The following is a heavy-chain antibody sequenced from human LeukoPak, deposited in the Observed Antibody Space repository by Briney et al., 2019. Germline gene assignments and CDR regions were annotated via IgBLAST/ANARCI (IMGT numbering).Heavy chain of an antibody. V-gene: IGHV3-33*06. CDR2: IWYDGSNK. D-gene: IGHD3-10*01. J-gene: IGHJ4*02. CDR1: GFTFSSYG. CDR3: AKDPAFGSGTYYPFDY. Sequence: GGSLRLSCATSGFTFSSYGMHWVRQAPGKGLEWVALIWYDGSNKYYADSVKGRFTISRDNSNNTLYLQMNSLRAEDTAIYYCAKDPAFGSGTYYPFDYWGQGTLVTVSS.